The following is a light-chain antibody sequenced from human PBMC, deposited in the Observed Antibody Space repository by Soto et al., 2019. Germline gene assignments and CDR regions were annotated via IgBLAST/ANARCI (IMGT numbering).Light chain of an antibody. CDR3: QNYNQYSRT. Sequence: QMSQAASTLSAYVGDRVTITCRASQSISGWLAWYQQKPGKAPKLLIYNASSLKSGVPSRFSGSGFGTEFTLTISSLQPDDSATYYCQNYNQYSRTFGHGTRLEIK. V-gene: IGKV1-5*01. CDR1: QSISGW. CDR2: NAS. J-gene: IGKJ5*01.